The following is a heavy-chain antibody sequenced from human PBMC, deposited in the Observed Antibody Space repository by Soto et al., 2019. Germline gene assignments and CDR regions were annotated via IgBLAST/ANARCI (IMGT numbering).Heavy chain of an antibody. CDR3: ARLAIDFWSGYYDY. CDR1: GGSFSGYY. CDR2: INHSGST. D-gene: IGHD3-3*01. J-gene: IGHJ4*02. V-gene: IGHV4-34*01. Sequence: SETLSLTCAVYGGSFSGYYWSWIRQPPGKGLEWIGEINHSGSTNYNPSLKSRVTISVDTSKNQFSLKLSSVTAADTAVYYCARLAIDFWSGYYDYWGQGTLVTVSS.